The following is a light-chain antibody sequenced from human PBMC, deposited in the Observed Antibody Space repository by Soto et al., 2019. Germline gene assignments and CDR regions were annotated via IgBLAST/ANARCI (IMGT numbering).Light chain of an antibody. CDR1: QSVSSY. J-gene: IGKJ4*01. V-gene: IGKV3-15*01. CDR2: GVS. CDR3: QQYNTWPPLT. Sequence: EIVMTQSPATLSVSPGERATLSCRASQSVSSYLAWYQQKPGQAPRLLIYGVSTRATGITARFSGSVCGTEFTLTIISLQSEDLAVYYCQQYNTWPPLTCGGGTKVEIK.